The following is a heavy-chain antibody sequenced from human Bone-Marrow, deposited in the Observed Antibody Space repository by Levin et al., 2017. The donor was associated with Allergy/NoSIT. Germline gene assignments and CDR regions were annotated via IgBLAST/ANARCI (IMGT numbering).Heavy chain of an antibody. CDR3: ARDRIIVSGGNDYYYGMDV. CDR2: ISYRGVT. CDR1: GGSVSSGTYY. Sequence: SQTLSLTCSVSGGSVSSGTYYWSWIRRPPGKGLEWIGYISYRGVTKYNPSLKSRVTISVDTSKNDFSLKVTSVTAADTDVYYCARDRIIVSGGNDYYYGMDVWGQGTTVIVSS. J-gene: IGHJ6*02. D-gene: IGHD5/OR15-5a*01. V-gene: IGHV4-61*03.